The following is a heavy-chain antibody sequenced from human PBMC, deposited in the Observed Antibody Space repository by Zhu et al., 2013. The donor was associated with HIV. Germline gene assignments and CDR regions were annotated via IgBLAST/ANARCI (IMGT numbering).Heavy chain of an antibody. J-gene: IGHJ3*02. CDR1: GYTFTGYY. CDR3: ARDRRDIVLMLYGGAPYDGFDI. CDR2: INPKSGGT. D-gene: IGHD2-8*01. Sequence: VQVVQSGAEVRSLGPSVKVSCKASGYTFTGYYLHWVRQAPGQGLEWMGWINPKSGGTNYAQKFQSRVTMTRDTSISTAYRALSRLRSDDTAVYYCARDRRDIVLMLYGGAPYDGFDIWGQGTMVTVSS. V-gene: IGHV1-2*02.